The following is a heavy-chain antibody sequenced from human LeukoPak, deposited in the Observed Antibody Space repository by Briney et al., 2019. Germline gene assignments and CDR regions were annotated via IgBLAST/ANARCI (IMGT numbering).Heavy chain of an antibody. V-gene: IGHV4-34*01. J-gene: IGHJ5*02. CDR2: INHSGST. Sequence: PSETLSLTCTVSGGSISGYYWSCIRQPPGKGLEWIGEINHSGSTNYNPSLKSRVTISVDTSKNQFSLKLSSVTAADTAVYYCARRGIAAPFNHWGQGTLVTVSS. D-gene: IGHD6-13*01. CDR3: ARRGIAAPFNH. CDR1: GGSISGYY.